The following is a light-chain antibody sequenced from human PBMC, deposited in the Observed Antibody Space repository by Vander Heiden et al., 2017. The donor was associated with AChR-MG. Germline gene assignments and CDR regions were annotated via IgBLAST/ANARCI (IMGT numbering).Light chain of an antibody. V-gene: IGKV3D-20*01. Sequence: EIVLTQSPATLSLSPGERATLSCGARQSVSSSYLAWYQQKPGLAPRLLIYDAASSATGSPDRFSGSGSGTDFTLTISRLEHEDFAVYYCQQYGSSPPITFGQGTRLEIK. CDR2: DAA. CDR1: QSVSSSY. CDR3: QQYGSSPPIT. J-gene: IGKJ5*01.